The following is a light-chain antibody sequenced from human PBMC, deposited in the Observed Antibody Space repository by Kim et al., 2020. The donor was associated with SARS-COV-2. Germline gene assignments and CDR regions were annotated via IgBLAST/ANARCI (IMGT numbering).Light chain of an antibody. J-gene: IGKJ2*03. CDR2: WAS. V-gene: IGKV4-1*01. CDR3: QQYYSTPPS. CDR1: QTVLYNSSNKNY. Sequence: SATLNCKSSQTVLYNSSNKNYLARYQQKPGQAPKLLIYWASIRESGVSDRFSGSGSETDFTLTISSLQAEDVAVYYCQQYYSTPPSFGQGTKLEI.